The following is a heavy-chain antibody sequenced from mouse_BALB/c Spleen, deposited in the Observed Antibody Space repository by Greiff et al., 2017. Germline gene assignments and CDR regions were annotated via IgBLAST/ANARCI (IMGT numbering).Heavy chain of an antibody. D-gene: IGHD1-1*01. Sequence: QVQLKQSGAELARPGASVKMSCKASGYTFTSYTMHWVKQRPGQGLEWIGYINPSSGYTNYNQKFKDKATLTADKSSSTAYMQLSSLTSEDSAVYYCARPVVATEAMDYWGQGTSVTVSS. CDR1: GYTFTSYT. CDR3: ARPVVATEAMDY. CDR2: INPSSGYT. J-gene: IGHJ4*01. V-gene: IGHV1-4*01.